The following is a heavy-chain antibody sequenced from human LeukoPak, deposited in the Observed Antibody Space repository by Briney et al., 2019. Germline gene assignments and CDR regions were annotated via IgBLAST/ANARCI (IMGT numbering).Heavy chain of an antibody. CDR1: GFTFRNYV. J-gene: IGHJ3*02. Sequence: GGSLRLSCAASGFTFRNYVIHWVRQAPGKGLEWVAVMSSDGSNKYYADSVKGRFTISRDNSRNTMYLQMNSLRAEDTAVYYCARALSSGWSHAFDIWGQGTMVTVSS. CDR2: MSSDGSNK. CDR3: ARALSSGWSHAFDI. V-gene: IGHV3-30-3*01. D-gene: IGHD6-19*01.